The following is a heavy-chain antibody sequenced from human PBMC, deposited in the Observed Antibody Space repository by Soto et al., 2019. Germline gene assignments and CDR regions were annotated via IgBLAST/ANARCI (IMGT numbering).Heavy chain of an antibody. J-gene: IGHJ3*02. CDR1: GFTVSSNY. CDR2: IYSGGST. Sequence: EVQLVESGGGLVQPGGSLRLSCAASGFTVSSNYMSWVRQAPGKGLEWVSVIYSGGSTYYADSVKGRFTISRHNSKNTLYLQMNSLRAEDTAVYYCARGGAFSGRITMVRGVIGAFDIWGQGTMVTVSS. D-gene: IGHD3-10*01. V-gene: IGHV3-53*04. CDR3: ARGGAFSGRITMVRGVIGAFDI.